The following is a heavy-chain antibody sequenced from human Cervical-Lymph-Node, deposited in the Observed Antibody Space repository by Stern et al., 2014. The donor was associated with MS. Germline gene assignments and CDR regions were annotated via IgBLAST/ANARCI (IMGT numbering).Heavy chain of an antibody. J-gene: IGHJ5*02. CDR2: INPTSGGT. D-gene: IGHD2-8*01. Sequence: QLVQSGAEVKKPGASVKVSCKASGYTFTGYYMHWVRQAPGQGLEWMERINPTSGGTSYAQKFQGRVTMTRDTSISTAYMELSRLRSDDTAVYYCARVGVDWFDPWGQGTLVTVSS. CDR1: GYTFTGYY. V-gene: IGHV1-2*06. CDR3: ARVGVDWFDP.